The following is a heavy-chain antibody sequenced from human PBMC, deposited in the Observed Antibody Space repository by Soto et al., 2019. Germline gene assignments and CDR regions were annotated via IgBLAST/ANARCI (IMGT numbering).Heavy chain of an antibody. V-gene: IGHV4-59*01. Sequence: LSLTCTVSGGSISSYYWSWIRQPPGKGLEWIGYIYYSGSTNYNPSLKSRVTISVDTSKNQFSLKLSSVTAADTAVYYCARDRICSGGSCFARWFDPWGQGTLVTVSS. CDR3: ARDRICSGGSCFARWFDP. CDR2: IYYSGST. J-gene: IGHJ5*02. CDR1: GGSISSYY. D-gene: IGHD2-15*01.